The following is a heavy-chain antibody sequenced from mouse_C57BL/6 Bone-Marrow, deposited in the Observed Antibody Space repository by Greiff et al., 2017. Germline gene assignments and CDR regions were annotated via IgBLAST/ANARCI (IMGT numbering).Heavy chain of an antibody. D-gene: IGHD1-1*01. CDR3: ASFTTVVDWYFDV. V-gene: IGHV1-81*01. J-gene: IGHJ1*03. Sequence: VQLQQSGAELARPGASVKLSCKASGYTFTSYGISWVKQRTGQGLEWIGEIYPRSGNTYYNEKFKGKATLTADKSSSTAYMELRSLTSEDSAVFFCASFTTVVDWYFDVWGTGTTVTVSS. CDR1: GYTFTSYG. CDR2: IYPRSGNT.